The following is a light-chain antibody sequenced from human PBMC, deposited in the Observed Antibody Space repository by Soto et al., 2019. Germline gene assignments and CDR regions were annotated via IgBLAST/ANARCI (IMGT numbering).Light chain of an antibody. CDR1: QGISTY. CDR2: AAS. V-gene: IGKV1-9*01. Sequence: IQLTQSPSSLSAFVGDRVTITCRASQGISTYVAWYQQRPGNAPQLLIYAASTLQSGVPSRFSGSGSGTDFTLPISSLQPEDFATYYCQQLNIYPWTFGQGTKVEL. J-gene: IGKJ1*01. CDR3: QQLNIYPWT.